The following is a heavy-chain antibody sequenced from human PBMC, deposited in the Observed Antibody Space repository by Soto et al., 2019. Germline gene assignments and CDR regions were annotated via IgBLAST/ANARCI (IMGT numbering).Heavy chain of an antibody. CDR2: INHSGST. J-gene: IGHJ5*02. CDR1: GGSFSGYY. Sequence: SETLSLTCAVYGGSFSGYYWSWIRQPPGKGLEWIGEINHSGSTNYNPSLKSRVTISVDTSKNQFSLKLSSVTAADTAVYYCARVPPRIAAAGKDWFDPWGQGTLVPVSS. V-gene: IGHV4-34*01. CDR3: ARVPPRIAAAGKDWFDP. D-gene: IGHD6-13*01.